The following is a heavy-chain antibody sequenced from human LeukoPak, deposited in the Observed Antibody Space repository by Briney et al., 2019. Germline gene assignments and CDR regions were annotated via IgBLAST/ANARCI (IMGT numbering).Heavy chain of an antibody. CDR1: GYTFTSYY. D-gene: IGHD3-10*01. CDR3: AREGTRGLPYDY. CDR2: INPSGGST. V-gene: IGHV1-46*01. Sequence: GASVTVSCKASGYTFTSYYMHWVRQAPGQGLEWMGIINPSGGSTSYAQKFQGRVTMTRDTSTSTVYMELSSLRSEDTAVYYCAREGTRGLPYDYWGQGTLVTVSS. J-gene: IGHJ4*02.